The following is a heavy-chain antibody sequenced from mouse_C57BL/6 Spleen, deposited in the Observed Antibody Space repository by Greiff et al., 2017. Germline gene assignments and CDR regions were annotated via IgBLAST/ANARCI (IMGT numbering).Heavy chain of an antibody. D-gene: IGHD1-1*01. Sequence: EVQLQQSGPELVKPGASVKISCKASGYSFTDYNMNWVKQSNGKSLEWIGVINPNYGTTRYNQKFKGKATLTVAPTSSTSSMQLNSLTSEDSAVYYCARGYYGSSYPFDYWGQGTTLTVSS. CDR3: ARGYYGSSYPFDY. J-gene: IGHJ2*01. CDR2: INPNYGTT. V-gene: IGHV1-39*01. CDR1: GYSFTDYN.